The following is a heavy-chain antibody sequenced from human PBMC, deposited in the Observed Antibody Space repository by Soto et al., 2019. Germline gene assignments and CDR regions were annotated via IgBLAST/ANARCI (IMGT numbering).Heavy chain of an antibody. CDR1: GGTFSSYA. CDR2: IIPIFGTA. CDR3: AREDRYSSTLFDP. Sequence: SVKVSCKASGGTFSSYAISWVRQAPGQGLEWMGGIIPIFGTANYAQKFQGRVTITADESTSTAYMELSSLRSEDTAVYYCAREDRYSSTLFDPWGQGTLVTVSS. V-gene: IGHV1-69*13. D-gene: IGHD6-13*01. J-gene: IGHJ5*02.